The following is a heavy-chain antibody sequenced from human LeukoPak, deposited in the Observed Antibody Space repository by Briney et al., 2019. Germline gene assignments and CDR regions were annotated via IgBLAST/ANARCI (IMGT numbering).Heavy chain of an antibody. J-gene: IGHJ4*02. V-gene: IGHV1-2*06. Sequence: ASVKVSCKASGYTFTGYYMHWVRQAPGQGLEWMGRINPNSGGTYYAQKFQGRVTMTRDTSISTAYMELSRLRSDDTAVYYCARVGSSGWYVHPTLDYWGQGTLLTVSS. CDR2: INPNSGGT. CDR1: GYTFTGYY. D-gene: IGHD6-19*01. CDR3: ARVGSSGWYVHPTLDY.